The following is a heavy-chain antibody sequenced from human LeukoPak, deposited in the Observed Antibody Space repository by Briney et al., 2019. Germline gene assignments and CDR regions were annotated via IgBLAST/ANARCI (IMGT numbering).Heavy chain of an antibody. Sequence: PSDTLSLTCAVSGGTFSGYYWSWIRQPPGKGLEWIGEINHSGSTNYNPSLKSRVTISVDPSKNQFSLKLSSVTAADTAVYYCARGLEGTVTSDPFDYWGQGTLVTVSS. CDR2: INHSGST. V-gene: IGHV4-34*01. J-gene: IGHJ4*02. D-gene: IGHD4-17*01. CDR3: ARGLEGTVTSDPFDY. CDR1: GGTFSGYY.